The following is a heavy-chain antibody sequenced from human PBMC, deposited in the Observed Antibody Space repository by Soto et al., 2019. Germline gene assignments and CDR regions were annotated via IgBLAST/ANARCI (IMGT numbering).Heavy chain of an antibody. Sequence: QVQLVQSGAEEKKPGASVKVSCKASGYTFTSYAMHWVRQAPGQRLEWMGWINAGNDNTKYSQKFQGRVTITRDTSASTAYMELSSRRSEDTAVYYCARSEYTSGWTGYWGQGTLVTVSS. V-gene: IGHV1-3*05. CDR3: ARSEYTSGWTGY. CDR2: INAGNDNT. CDR1: GYTFTSYA. J-gene: IGHJ4*02. D-gene: IGHD6-19*01.